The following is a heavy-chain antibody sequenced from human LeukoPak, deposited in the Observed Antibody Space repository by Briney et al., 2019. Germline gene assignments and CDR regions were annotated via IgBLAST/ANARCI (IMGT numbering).Heavy chain of an antibody. CDR2: ISAYNGNT. CDR3: ARKTPLYGDFDY. D-gene: IGHD4-17*01. Sequence: ASVKVSCKASGYTFTSYDINWVRQATGQGLEWMGWISAYNGNTNYAQKLQGRVTMTTDTSTSTAYMELRSLRSDDTAVYYCARKTPLYGDFDYWGQGTLVTVSS. CDR1: GYTFTSYD. J-gene: IGHJ4*02. V-gene: IGHV1-18*01.